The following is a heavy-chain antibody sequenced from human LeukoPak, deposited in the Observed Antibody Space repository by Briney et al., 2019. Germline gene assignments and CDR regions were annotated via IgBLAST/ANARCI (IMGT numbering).Heavy chain of an antibody. CDR2: IYPGDSDT. CDR1: GYSFTSYW. V-gene: IGHV5-51*01. Sequence: GESLKISCKGSGYSFTSYWIGWVRQMPGKGLEWMGIIYPGDSDTRYSPSFQGQVTISADKSISTAYLQWSSLKASDTAMYYCAGLRPGITVAAPFDYWGQGTLVTVSS. D-gene: IGHD6-19*01. CDR3: AGLRPGITVAAPFDY. J-gene: IGHJ4*02.